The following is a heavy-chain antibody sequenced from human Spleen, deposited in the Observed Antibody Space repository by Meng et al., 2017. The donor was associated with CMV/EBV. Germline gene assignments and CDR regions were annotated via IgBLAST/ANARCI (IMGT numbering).Heavy chain of an antibody. CDR2: IYSGGST. D-gene: IGHD3-22*01. J-gene: IGHJ4*02. V-gene: IGHV3-66*01. CDR1: GFTFSSYS. CDR3: ARENLYNSRPLDY. Sequence: GGSLRLSCAASGFTFSSYSMNWVRQAPGKGLEWVSVIYSGGSTYYADSVKGRFTISRDNSKNSLYLQMNSLRAEDTAVYYCARENLYNSRPLDYWGQGTLVTVSS.